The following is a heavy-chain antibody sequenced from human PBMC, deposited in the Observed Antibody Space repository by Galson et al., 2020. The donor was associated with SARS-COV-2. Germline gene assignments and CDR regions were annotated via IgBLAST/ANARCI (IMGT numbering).Heavy chain of an antibody. Sequence: TGGSLRLSCAASGFTFSTYAISWVRQAPGKGLEWVSTISGSGGTTFYADSVKGRFTISRDYSKNTLYLQMDSLRAEDTAVYYCAKTGGSFYDSTGFYVFDYWGQGALVTVSS. CDR1: GFTFSTYA. V-gene: IGHV3-23*01. CDR3: AKTGGSFYDSTGFYVFDY. D-gene: IGHD3-22*01. CDR2: ISGSGGTT. J-gene: IGHJ4*02.